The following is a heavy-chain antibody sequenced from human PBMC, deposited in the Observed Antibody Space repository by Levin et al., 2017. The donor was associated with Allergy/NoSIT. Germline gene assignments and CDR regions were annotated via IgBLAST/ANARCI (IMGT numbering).Heavy chain of an antibody. J-gene: IGHJ6*02. CDR2: IKQDGGEK. CDR3: ARVGTKSYYYYGMDV. V-gene: IGHV3-7*01. CDR1: GFTLRNYW. Sequence: GESLKISCAASGFTLRNYWMSWVRQPPGKGLEWVANIKQDGGEKYYVDSVKGRFTISRDNAKNSLFLEMNSLRAEDTAVYYCARVGTKSYYYYGMDVWGQGTTVTVSS. D-gene: IGHD1/OR15-1a*01.